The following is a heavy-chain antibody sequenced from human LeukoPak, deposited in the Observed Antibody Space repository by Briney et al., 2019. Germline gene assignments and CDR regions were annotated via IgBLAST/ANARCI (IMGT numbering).Heavy chain of an antibody. Sequence: GRSLRLSCAASGFTFSSYGMHWVRQAPGKGLEWVAVIWYDGSNKYYADSVKGRFTISRDNSKNTLYLQMNSLRAEDTAVYYCAREPTRYSGSPLSSTFGGMDVWGQGTTVTVSS. CDR1: GFTFSSYG. CDR3: AREPTRYSGSPLSSTFGGMDV. CDR2: IWYDGSNK. J-gene: IGHJ6*02. D-gene: IGHD6-6*01. V-gene: IGHV3-33*01.